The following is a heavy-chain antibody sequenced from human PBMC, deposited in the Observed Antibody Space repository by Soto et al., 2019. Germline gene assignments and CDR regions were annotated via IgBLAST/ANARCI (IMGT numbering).Heavy chain of an antibody. Sequence: QVQLVQSGAEVKKPGSSVKVSCKASGGTFSSYTISWVRQAPGQGLEWMGRIIPILGIANYAQKFQGRVTITAAKSTSTAYMELSSLRSEDTAVYYCAWSGYDYVRHDYYYYYMDVWGKGTTVTVSS. CDR3: AWSGYDYVRHDYYYYYMDV. CDR1: GGTFSSYT. J-gene: IGHJ6*03. CDR2: IIPILGIA. D-gene: IGHD5-12*01. V-gene: IGHV1-69*02.